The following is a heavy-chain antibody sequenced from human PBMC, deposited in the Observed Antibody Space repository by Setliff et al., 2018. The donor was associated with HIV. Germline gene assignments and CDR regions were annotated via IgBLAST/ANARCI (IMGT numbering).Heavy chain of an antibody. CDR3: ARKSTLRYYYGSGSLDAFDI. J-gene: IGHJ3*02. CDR2: IYYSGST. V-gene: IGHV4-39*07. D-gene: IGHD3-10*01. Sequence: KTSETLSLTCSVSGGSVSSTSNYWGWIRQPPGKGLEWIGSIYYSGSTYYNPSLKSRVTISVDTSKNQFSLELSAVTAADTAVYYCARKSTLRYYYGSGSLDAFDIWGHGTKVTVSS. CDR1: GGSVSSTSNY.